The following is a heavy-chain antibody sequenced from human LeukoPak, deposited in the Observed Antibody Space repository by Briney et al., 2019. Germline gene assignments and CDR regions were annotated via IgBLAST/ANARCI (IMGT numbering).Heavy chain of an antibody. CDR2: ISYDGSNK. CDR1: GFTFSSYA. V-gene: IGHV3-30-3*01. D-gene: IGHD6-19*01. J-gene: IGHJ4*02. CDR3: ARDSTDNPKYSSGWYFDY. Sequence: QTGGSLRLSCAASGFTFSSYAMHWVRQAPGKGLEWVAVISYDGSNKYYADSVKGRFTISRDNSKNTLYLQMNSLRAEDTAVYYCARDSTDNPKYSSGWYFDYWGQGTLVTVSS.